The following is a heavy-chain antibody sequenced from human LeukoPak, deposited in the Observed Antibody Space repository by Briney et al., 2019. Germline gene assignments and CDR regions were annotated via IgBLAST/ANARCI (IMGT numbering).Heavy chain of an antibody. D-gene: IGHD3-22*01. V-gene: IGHV3-30*02. Sequence: GGSLRLSCTVSGFTVSSNSMSWVRQAPGKGLEWVAFIRYDGSNKYYADSVKGRFTISRDNSKNTLYLQMNSLRVEDTAVYYCATLPYYYDSSGSYYFDYWGQGTLVTVSS. CDR3: ATLPYYYDSSGSYYFDY. J-gene: IGHJ4*02. CDR2: IRYDGSNK. CDR1: GFTVSSNS.